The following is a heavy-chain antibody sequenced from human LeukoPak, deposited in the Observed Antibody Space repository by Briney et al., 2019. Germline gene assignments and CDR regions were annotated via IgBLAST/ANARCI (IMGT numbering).Heavy chain of an antibody. CDR2: IYTSGST. CDR3: ARGPLGGSSPPFDY. CDR1: GGSISSGSYY. Sequence: SETLSLTCTVSGGSISSGSYYWSWIRQPAGKGLEWIGRIYTSGSTNYNPSLKSRVTMSVDTSKNQFSLKLSSVTAADTAVYYCARGPLGGSSPPFDYWGQGTLVTVSS. V-gene: IGHV4-61*02. J-gene: IGHJ4*02. D-gene: IGHD6-13*01.